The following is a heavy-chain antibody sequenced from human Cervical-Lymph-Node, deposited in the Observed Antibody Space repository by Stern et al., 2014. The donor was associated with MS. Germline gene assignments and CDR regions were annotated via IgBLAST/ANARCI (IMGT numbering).Heavy chain of an antibody. CDR3: TRASDSGSASFDY. CDR2: IYYSGST. V-gene: IGHV4-59*01. J-gene: IGHJ4*02. CDR1: CCSIGTFY. Sequence: QVQLQESGPGLVKPSETLSLTCTVSCCSIGTFYWTWIRQPPGKGLEWIGYIYYSGSTNYNPSLQSRVIISVDTSTNQFSPNLRPVTAADAAVYYCTRASDSGSASFDYWGQGTMVTVSS. D-gene: IGHD6-6*01.